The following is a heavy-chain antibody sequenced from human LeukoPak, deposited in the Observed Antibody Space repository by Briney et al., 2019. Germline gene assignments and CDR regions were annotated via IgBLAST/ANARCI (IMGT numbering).Heavy chain of an antibody. CDR2: ISWNGGSI. J-gene: IGHJ4*02. CDR3: AKDGSYTMVRGALFDY. Sequence: GGSLRLSCAASGFTFDDYAMHWVRQAPGKGLEWVSGISWNGGSIGYADSVKGRFTISRDNAKNSLYLQMNSLRAEDTALYYCAKDGSYTMVRGALFDYWGQGTLVTVSS. V-gene: IGHV3-9*01. D-gene: IGHD3-10*01. CDR1: GFTFDDYA.